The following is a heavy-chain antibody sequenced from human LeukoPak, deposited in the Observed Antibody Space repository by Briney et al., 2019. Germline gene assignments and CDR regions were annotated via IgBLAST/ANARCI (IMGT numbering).Heavy chain of an antibody. CDR3: AREGSSGSYPINDAFDI. D-gene: IGHD3-10*01. V-gene: IGHV4-34*09. Sequence: PSETLSLTCAVCGGSFSGYYWSWIRQPPGKGLEWIGEINHSGSTYYNPSLKSRVTISVDTSKNQFSLKLSSVTAADTAVYYCAREGSSGSYPINDAFDIWGQGTMVTVSS. J-gene: IGHJ3*02. CDR1: GGSFSGYY. CDR2: INHSGST.